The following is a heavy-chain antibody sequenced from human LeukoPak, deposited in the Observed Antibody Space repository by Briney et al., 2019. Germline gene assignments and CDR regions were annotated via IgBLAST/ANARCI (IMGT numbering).Heavy chain of an antibody. V-gene: IGHV4-59*08. CDR2: ISSSGST. Sequence: SETLSLTCTPSGGSINAYWWSWIRQPPGKGLEWIGYISSSGSTNYNPSLKSRVTISLATSKTHFSLNLNSVTAADTAVYYCAGLHFAASEEFDPWGQGILVTVSS. CDR3: AGLHFAASEEFDP. D-gene: IGHD6-13*01. J-gene: IGHJ5*02. CDR1: GGSINAYW.